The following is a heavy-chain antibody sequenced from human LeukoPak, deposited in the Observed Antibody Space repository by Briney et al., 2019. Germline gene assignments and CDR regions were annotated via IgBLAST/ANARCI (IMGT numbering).Heavy chain of an antibody. CDR1: GFTFSDYY. CDR3: AGVYDFWSAFDY. D-gene: IGHD3-3*01. Sequence: PGGSLRLSCAASGFTFSDYYMSWIRQAPGKGLEWVSYISSSGSTIYYADSVKGRFTISRDNSKNTLYLQMNSLRAEDTAVYYCAGVYDFWSAFDYWGQGTLVTVSS. CDR2: ISSSGSTI. V-gene: IGHV3-11*04. J-gene: IGHJ4*02.